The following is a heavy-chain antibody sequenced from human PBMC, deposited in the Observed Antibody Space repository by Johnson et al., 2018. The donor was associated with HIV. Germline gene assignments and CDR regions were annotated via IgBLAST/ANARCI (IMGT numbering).Heavy chain of an antibody. J-gene: IGHJ3*02. CDR1: GFTVSSNY. Sequence: VQLVESGGGLIQPGGSLRLSCAASGFTVSSNYMGWVRQAPGKGLEWVSVLYSGGSTYYTDSVKGRFTISRDHAKNSLHLQMNSLTAGDTAVYYCARGNTFDIWGQGTMVTVSS. CDR3: ARGNTFDI. V-gene: IGHV3-53*01. CDR2: LYSGGST.